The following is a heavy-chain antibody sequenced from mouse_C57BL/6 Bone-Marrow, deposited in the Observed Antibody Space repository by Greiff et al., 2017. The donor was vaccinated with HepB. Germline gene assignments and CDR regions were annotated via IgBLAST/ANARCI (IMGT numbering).Heavy chain of an antibody. D-gene: IGHD1-1*01. J-gene: IGHJ3*01. CDR3: ARDCYYGSSWFAY. CDR1: GFTFSSYA. V-gene: IGHV5-4*01. CDR2: ISDGGSYT. Sequence: EVMLVESGGGLVKPGGSLKLSCAASGFTFSSYAMSWVRQTPEKRLEWVATISDGGSYTYYPDNVKGRFTISRDNAKNNLYLQMSHLKSEDTAMYYWARDCYYGSSWFAYWGQGTLVTVSA.